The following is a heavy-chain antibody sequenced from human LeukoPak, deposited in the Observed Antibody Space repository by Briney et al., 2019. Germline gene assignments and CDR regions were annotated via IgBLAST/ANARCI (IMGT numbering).Heavy chain of an antibody. V-gene: IGHV1-8*02. J-gene: IGHJ6*02. D-gene: IGHD2-15*01. CDR3: ARVGRWSALLEGMDV. Sequence: ASVKVSCKASGYTFTSYDINWVRQATGQGLEWMGWMNPNSGNTGYAQKFQGRVTMTRNTSISTAYMELSSLRSEDTAVYYCARVGRWSALLEGMDVWGQGTTVTVSS. CDR2: MNPNSGNT. CDR1: GYTFTSYD.